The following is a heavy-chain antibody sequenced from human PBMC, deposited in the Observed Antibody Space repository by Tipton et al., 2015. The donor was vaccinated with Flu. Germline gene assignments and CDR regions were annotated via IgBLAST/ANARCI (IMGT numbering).Heavy chain of an antibody. V-gene: IGHV3-15*01. CDR2: IKSKTDGGTT. D-gene: IGHD1-26*01. J-gene: IGHJ4*02. CDR1: GFTFSNAW. CDR3: TTDSGSYYSKMFDY. Sequence: SLRLSCAASGFTFSNAWMSWVRQASGKGLEWVGRIKSKTDGGTTDYAAPVKGRFTISRDDSKNTLYLQMNSLKTEDTAVYYCTTDSGSYYSKMFDYWGQGTLVTVSS.